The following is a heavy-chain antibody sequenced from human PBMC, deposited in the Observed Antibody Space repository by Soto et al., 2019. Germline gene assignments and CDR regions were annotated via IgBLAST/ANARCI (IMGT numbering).Heavy chain of an antibody. V-gene: IGHV3-53*01. D-gene: IGHD3-16*01. Sequence: GFLRVTCLASGVTVDNNYISWVRQAPGKGLEWVSIIYAGGRTYYADSVKGRFTISRDTSKNTLYLQMHSLRVEDTAVYYCARETHTGDGGEAPYYFDYWGQGTRVTVSS. CDR3: ARETHTGDGGEAPYYFDY. CDR1: GVTVDNNY. CDR2: IYAGGRT. J-gene: IGHJ4*02.